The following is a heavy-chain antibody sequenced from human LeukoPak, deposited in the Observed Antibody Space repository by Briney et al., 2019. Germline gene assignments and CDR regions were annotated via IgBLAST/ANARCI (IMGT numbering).Heavy chain of an antibody. CDR3: GRDTDGSGSYYHFAY. J-gene: IGHJ4*02. CDR2: ISYGGSNK. Sequence: GGSLRLSWAASGFTFSIYAVHWVRQAPGKGREWVAFISYGGSNKYFADSVKGRFTASRDNSKNPLYLQMNSLRAEDPAVYCCGRDTDGSGSYYHFAYWGQGTLVTVSS. V-gene: IGHV3-30-3*01. CDR1: GFTFSIYA. D-gene: IGHD3-10*01.